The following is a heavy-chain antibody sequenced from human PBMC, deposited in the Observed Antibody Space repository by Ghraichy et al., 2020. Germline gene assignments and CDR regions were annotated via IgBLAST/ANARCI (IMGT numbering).Heavy chain of an antibody. Sequence: GGSLRLSCAASGFTFSSYAMSWVRQAPGKGLEWVSAISGSGGNTYYADSVKGRFTISRDNFKNTLYLQMNSLRAEDTALYYCAKGRGRDGYNSEQYYYYGMDVWGQGTTVTVSS. CDR3: AKGRGRDGYNSEQYYYYGMDV. J-gene: IGHJ6*02. D-gene: IGHD5-24*01. V-gene: IGHV3-23*01. CDR1: GFTFSSYA. CDR2: ISGSGGNT.